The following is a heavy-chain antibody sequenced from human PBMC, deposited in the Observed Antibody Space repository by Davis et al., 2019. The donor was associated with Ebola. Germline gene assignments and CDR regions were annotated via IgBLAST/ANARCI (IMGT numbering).Heavy chain of an antibody. CDR3: ASLIVVVPAAIDPFDY. CDR2: ISSSSSYI. Sequence: PGGSLRLSCAASGFTFSSYSMNWVRQAPGKGLEWVSSISSSSSYIYYADSVKGRFTISRDNAKNSLYLQMNSLRAEDTAVYYCASLIVVVPAAIDPFDYWGQGTLVTVSS. V-gene: IGHV3-21*01. D-gene: IGHD2-2*02. CDR1: GFTFSSYS. J-gene: IGHJ4*02.